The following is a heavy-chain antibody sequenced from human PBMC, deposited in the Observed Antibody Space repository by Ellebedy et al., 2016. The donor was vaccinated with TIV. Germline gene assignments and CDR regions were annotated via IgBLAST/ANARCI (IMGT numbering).Heavy chain of an antibody. CDR1: GFNFDDYT. V-gene: IGHV3-43*01. Sequence: GGSLRLSCAASGFNFDDYTMHWVRQAPGKGLEWVSLISWDGGSTYYADSVKGRFTISRDNSKNSLSLQMDSLTTEDTALYYCTKDGTLRGSYWYYFDFWGPGTLVTVSS. CDR2: ISWDGGST. D-gene: IGHD1-26*01. CDR3: TKDGTLRGSYWYYFDF. J-gene: IGHJ4*02.